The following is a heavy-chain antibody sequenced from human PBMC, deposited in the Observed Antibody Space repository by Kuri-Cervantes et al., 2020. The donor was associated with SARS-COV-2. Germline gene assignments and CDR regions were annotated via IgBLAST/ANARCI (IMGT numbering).Heavy chain of an antibody. V-gene: IGHV3-21*04. J-gene: IGHJ6*02. CDR3: ARTAHHFWSGTIYGMDV. Sequence: GESLKISCAASGFTFSSYSMNWVRQAPGKGLEWVSSISSSSSYIYYADSVKGRFTISRDNAKNSLYLQMNSLRAEDTAVYYCARTAHHFWSGTIYGMDVWGQGTTVTVSS. CDR1: GFTFSSYS. D-gene: IGHD3-3*02. CDR2: ISSSSSYI.